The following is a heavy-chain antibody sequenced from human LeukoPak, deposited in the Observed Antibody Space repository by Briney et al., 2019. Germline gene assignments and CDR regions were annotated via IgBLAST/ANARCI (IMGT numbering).Heavy chain of an antibody. D-gene: IGHD1-1*01. CDR3: ARRGAYGKRAFDI. Sequence: SQTLSLTCTVSGGSISSGSYYWSWIRQPAGKGLEWIGRIYTSGSTNYNPSHKSRVTISVDTSKNQFSLKLSSVTAADTAVYYCARRGAYGKRAFDIWGQGTMVTVSS. V-gene: IGHV4-61*02. J-gene: IGHJ3*02. CDR1: GGSISSGSYY. CDR2: IYTSGST.